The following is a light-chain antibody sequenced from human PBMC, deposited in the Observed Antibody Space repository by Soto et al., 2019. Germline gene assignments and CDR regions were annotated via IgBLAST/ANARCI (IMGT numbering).Light chain of an antibody. CDR3: QHYGSSPPVT. V-gene: IGKV3-11*01. CDR2: DAT. CDR1: QSVGSY. J-gene: IGKJ5*01. Sequence: VLTQSPANLSLSPGESAALSCRASQSVGSYLAWLQQVPGQAPRLLIYDATNRANGIPAKFRGSGSGTDFTLTISRLEPEDFAVYFCQHYGSSPPVTFGQGTRLELK.